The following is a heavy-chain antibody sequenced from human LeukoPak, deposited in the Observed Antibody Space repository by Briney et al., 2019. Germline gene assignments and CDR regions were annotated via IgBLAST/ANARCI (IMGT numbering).Heavy chain of an antibody. Sequence: SETLSLTCTVSGGSISNYYWTWLRQPPGKGLEWIGSIYYGGSTNYNPSLKSRVTISLDTPKNQFSLKLSSVTAADTAVYYCARDGGYGSGSALWGQGTLITVSS. CDR1: GGSISNYY. V-gene: IGHV4-59*01. CDR2: IYYGGST. CDR3: ARDGGYGSGSAL. J-gene: IGHJ4*02. D-gene: IGHD3-10*01.